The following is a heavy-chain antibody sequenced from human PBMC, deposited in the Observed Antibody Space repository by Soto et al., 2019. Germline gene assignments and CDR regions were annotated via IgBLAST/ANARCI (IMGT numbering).Heavy chain of an antibody. J-gene: IGHJ4*02. V-gene: IGHV3-74*01. CDR3: ARGTLAYYGAYPDY. Sequence: EVQLVESGGGLVQPGGSLRLSCAASGFTFSSYWMHWVRQAPGKGLVWVSRINSDGSSTSYADSVKGRFTISRDNAKNTLYLQMTSLRAEDTAVYYCARGTLAYYGAYPDYWGQGTLVTVSS. CDR1: GFTFSSYW. D-gene: IGHD4-17*01. CDR2: INSDGSST.